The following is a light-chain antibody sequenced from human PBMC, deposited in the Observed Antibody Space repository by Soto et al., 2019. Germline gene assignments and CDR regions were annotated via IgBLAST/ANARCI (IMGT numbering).Light chain of an antibody. CDR3: QQYSTYRT. J-gene: IGKJ1*01. CDR1: QSISSW. V-gene: IGKV1-5*03. Sequence: IQMTQSPSTLSASVGDRVTITCRASQSISSWLAWYQQKPGKAPKLLIYKASSLESGVPSRFSGSGSGTEFTLTISSLQPDDFATYYCQQYSTYRTCGQGTKG. CDR2: KAS.